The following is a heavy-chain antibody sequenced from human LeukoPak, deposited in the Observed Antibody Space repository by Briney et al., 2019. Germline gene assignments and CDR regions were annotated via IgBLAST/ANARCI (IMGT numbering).Heavy chain of an antibody. Sequence: GGSLKLSCAASGFTFSGSVMHWVRQASGKGLEWFGRIRSKANSYATAYAASVKGRFTISRDDSKNTAYLQMNSLRTEDTAVYYCSRLWGDCGGDCYSHDYWGQGTLVTVSS. V-gene: IGHV3-73*01. J-gene: IGHJ4*02. CDR2: IRSKANSYAT. D-gene: IGHD2-21*02. CDR3: SRLWGDCGGDCYSHDY. CDR1: GFTFSGSV.